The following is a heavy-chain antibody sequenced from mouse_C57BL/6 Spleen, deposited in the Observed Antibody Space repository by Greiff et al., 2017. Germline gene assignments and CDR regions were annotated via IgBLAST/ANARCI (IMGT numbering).Heavy chain of an antibody. V-gene: IGHV1-69*01. CDR3: ARGTGLEAMDY. Sequence: QVQLQQPGAELVMPGASVKLSCKASGYTFTSYWMHWVKQRPGQGLEWIGEIDPSDSYTNYNQKFKGKSTLTVDKSSSTAYMQLSSLTSEDSAVYYCARGTGLEAMDYWGQGTSVTVSS. CDR1: GYTFTSYW. D-gene: IGHD4-1*01. CDR2: IDPSDSYT. J-gene: IGHJ4*01.